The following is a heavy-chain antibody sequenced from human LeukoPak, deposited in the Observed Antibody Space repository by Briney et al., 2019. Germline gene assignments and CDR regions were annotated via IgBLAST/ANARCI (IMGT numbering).Heavy chain of an antibody. J-gene: IGHJ6*02. V-gene: IGHV3-30-3*01. D-gene: IGHD3-3*01. CDR2: ISYDGSNK. CDR1: GFTFSSYA. CDR3: ARDRTRPPQLNYDFWSGYPFRNGMDV. Sequence: PGGSLRLSCAASGFTFSSYAMHWVRQAPGKGLEWVAVISYDGSNKYYADSVKGRFTISRDNSKNTLYLQMNSLRAEDTAVYYCARDRTRPPQLNYDFWSGYPFRNGMDVWGQGTTVTVSS.